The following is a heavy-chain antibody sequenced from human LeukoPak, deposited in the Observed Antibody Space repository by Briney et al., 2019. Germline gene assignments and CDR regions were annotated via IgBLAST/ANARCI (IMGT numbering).Heavy chain of an antibody. J-gene: IGHJ4*02. Sequence: SETLSLTCTVSGGSLSSSSYYWGWIRQPPGKRLEWIGCIYYSGRAYYHPSLKSRVTISVDTSKNQFSLELSAVTAADTAVYYCARDHGTMVRGASGFDYWGQGTLVTVSS. CDR3: ARDHGTMVRGASGFDY. CDR2: IYYSGRA. D-gene: IGHD3-10*01. V-gene: IGHV4-39*07. CDR1: GGSLSSSSYY.